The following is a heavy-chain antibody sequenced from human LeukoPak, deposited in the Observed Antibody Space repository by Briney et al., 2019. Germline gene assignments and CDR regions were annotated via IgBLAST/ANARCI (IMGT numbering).Heavy chain of an antibody. Sequence: NPSETLSLTCTVSGDSISSYYWSWIRQPPGKGLEWIGYIYYSGSTNYNPSLKSRVTISVDTSKNQFSLKLSSVTAADTAVYYCARDLRTYSSGPIYHWGQGTLVTVSS. CDR3: ARDLRTYSSGPIYH. V-gene: IGHV4-59*01. J-gene: IGHJ5*02. CDR2: IYYSGST. D-gene: IGHD6-19*01. CDR1: GDSISSYY.